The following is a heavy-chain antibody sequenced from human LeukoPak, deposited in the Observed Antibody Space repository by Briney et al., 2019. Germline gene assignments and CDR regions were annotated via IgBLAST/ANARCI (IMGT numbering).Heavy chain of an antibody. J-gene: IGHJ5*02. Sequence: GGSLRLSCAASGFTFSSYSMNWVRQAPGKGLEWVSSISSSSSYIYYADSVKGRFTISRDNAKNSLYLQMNSLRAEDTAVYYCARPYSSGWYRYNWFDPWGQGTLVTVSS. D-gene: IGHD6-19*01. CDR2: ISSSSSYI. V-gene: IGHV3-21*04. CDR3: ARPYSSGWYRYNWFDP. CDR1: GFTFSSYS.